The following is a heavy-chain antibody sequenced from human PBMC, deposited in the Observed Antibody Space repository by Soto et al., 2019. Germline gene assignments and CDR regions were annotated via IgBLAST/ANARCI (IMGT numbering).Heavy chain of an antibody. CDR2: IYSDGKT. CDR3: ARDFYGGYTYGPGDY. CDR1: GITVSTNY. V-gene: IGHV3-53*02. J-gene: IGHJ4*02. Sequence: EVQLVETGGGLIQPGGSLRLSCAASGITVSTNYMSWVRQAPGKGLEWVSVIYSDGKTFYADSVKGRFTISRDNAKRSLYLQMNSLRAEDTAVYYCARDFYGGYTYGPGDYWGQGALVAVSS. D-gene: IGHD5-18*01.